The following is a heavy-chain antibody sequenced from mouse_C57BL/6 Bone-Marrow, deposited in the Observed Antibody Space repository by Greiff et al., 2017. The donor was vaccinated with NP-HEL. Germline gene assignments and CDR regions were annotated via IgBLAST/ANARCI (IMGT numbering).Heavy chain of an antibody. V-gene: IGHV5-6*02. CDR1: GFTFSSYG. CDR2: ISSGGSYT. Sequence: EVMLVESGGDLVKPGGSLKLSCAASGFTFSSYGMSWVRQTPDKRLEWVATISSGGSYTYYPDSVKGRFTISRDNAKNTLYLQMSSLKSEDTAMYYCARRVYYYGVGAYWGQGTLVTVSA. CDR3: ARRVYYYGVGAY. J-gene: IGHJ3*01. D-gene: IGHD1-1*01.